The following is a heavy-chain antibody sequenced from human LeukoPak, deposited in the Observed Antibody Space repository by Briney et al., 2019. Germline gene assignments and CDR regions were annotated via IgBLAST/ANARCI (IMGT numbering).Heavy chain of an antibody. Sequence: ASVKVSCKASGYTFTSYGISWVRQAPGQGLEWMGWISAYNGNTNYAQKFQGRVTITADESTSTAYMELSSLRSEDTAVYYCANRRRASRGYGMDVWGQGITVTVSS. D-gene: IGHD1-1*01. CDR3: ANRRRASRGYGMDV. V-gene: IGHV1-18*01. CDR1: GYTFTSYG. J-gene: IGHJ6*02. CDR2: ISAYNGNT.